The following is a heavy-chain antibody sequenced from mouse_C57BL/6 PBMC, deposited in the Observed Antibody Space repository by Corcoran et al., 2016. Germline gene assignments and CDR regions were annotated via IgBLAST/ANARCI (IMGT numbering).Heavy chain of an antibody. Sequence: DVQLQESGPGLVKPSQSLSLTCSVTGYSITSGYYWNWIRQFPGNKLEWMGYISYDGSNNYNPSLKNRISITRDTSKNQFFLKLNSVTTEDTATYYCARDGGYYYGSSPYAWFAYWGQGTLVTVSA. D-gene: IGHD1-1*01. V-gene: IGHV3-6*01. CDR3: ARDGGYYYGSSPYAWFAY. CDR1: GYSITSGYY. J-gene: IGHJ3*01. CDR2: ISYDGSN.